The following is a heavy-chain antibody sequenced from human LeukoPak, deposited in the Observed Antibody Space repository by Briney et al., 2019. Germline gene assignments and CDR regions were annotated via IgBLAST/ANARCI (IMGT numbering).Heavy chain of an antibody. D-gene: IGHD2/OR15-2a*01. CDR1: GGSISSSPYY. CDR2: IYYSGTT. Sequence: PSETLSLTCTVSGGSISSSPYYWGWIRQPPGKGLEWIGSIYYSGTTHYNPSLESRVTISVDTSKNQFSLKLASVTAADTAVYYCARILYSNNIDYWGQGTLVTVSS. CDR3: ARILYSNNIDY. J-gene: IGHJ4*02. V-gene: IGHV4-39*07.